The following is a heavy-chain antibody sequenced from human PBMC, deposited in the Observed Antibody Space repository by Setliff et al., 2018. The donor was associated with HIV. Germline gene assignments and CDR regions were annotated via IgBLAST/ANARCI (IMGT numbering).Heavy chain of an antibody. J-gene: IGHJ6*02. CDR2: IYPGNSDT. Sequence: PGESLKISCKDSGYTFSNYCIAWVRQMPGKGLEWMGIIYPGNSDTTYSPSFQGQVTISADKSISTAYLQWSSLKASDTAMYYCEKHLSPGSGWYSKARGMDVWGQGTTVTVSS. D-gene: IGHD6-19*01. CDR3: EKHLSPGSGWYSKARGMDV. CDR1: GYTFSNYC. V-gene: IGHV5-51*01.